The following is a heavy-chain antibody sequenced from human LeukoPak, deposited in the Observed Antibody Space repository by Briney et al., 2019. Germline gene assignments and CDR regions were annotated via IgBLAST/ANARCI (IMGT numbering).Heavy chain of an antibody. CDR2: INPNSGGT. D-gene: IGHD1-14*01. J-gene: IGHJ6*02. V-gene: IGHV1-2*02. CDR1: GYTFTGYY. Sequence: ASVKVSCKASGYTFTGYYMHWVRQAPGQGLEWMGWINPNSGGTNYAQKFQGRVTMTRDTSISTAYMELSRLRSDDTAVYYCAREIRTPHYYYGMDVWGQGTTVTVSS. CDR3: AREIRTPHYYYGMDV.